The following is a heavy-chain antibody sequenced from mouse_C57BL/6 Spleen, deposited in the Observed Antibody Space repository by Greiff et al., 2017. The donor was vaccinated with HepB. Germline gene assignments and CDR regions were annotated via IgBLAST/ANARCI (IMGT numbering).Heavy chain of an antibody. CDR1: GFTFSDYG. D-gene: IGHD1-1*01. V-gene: IGHV5-17*01. CDR2: ISSGSSTI. J-gene: IGHJ4*01. Sequence: EVKLVESGGGLVKPGGSLKLSCAASGFTFSDYGMHWVRQAPEKGLEWVAYISSGSSTIYYADTVKGRFTISRDNAKNTLFLQMTSLRSEDTAMYYCARDTTVRDAMDYWCQVTSVIVSS. CDR3: ARDTTVRDAMDY.